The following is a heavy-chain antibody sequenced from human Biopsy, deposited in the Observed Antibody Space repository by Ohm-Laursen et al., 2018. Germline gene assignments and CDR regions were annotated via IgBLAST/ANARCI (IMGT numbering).Heavy chain of an antibody. V-gene: IGHV3-30*18. CDR1: GFTFSNSG. CDR3: AKDKGTFNFYYYGMDV. Sequence: SLRLSCAAPGFTFSNSGMHWVRQAPGKGLEWVAAISYDGSKTNYGDSVKGRLNISRDNSKNTLDLQMSSLRVEDTAVYFCAKDKGTFNFYYYGMDVWGQGTTVTVSS. D-gene: IGHD2/OR15-2a*01. CDR2: ISYDGSKT. J-gene: IGHJ6*02.